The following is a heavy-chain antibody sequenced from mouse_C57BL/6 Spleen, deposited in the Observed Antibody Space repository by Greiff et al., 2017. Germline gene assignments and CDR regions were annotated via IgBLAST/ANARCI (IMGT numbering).Heavy chain of an antibody. CDR3: ARMELFYAMDY. CDR1: GYTFTSYW. Sequence: QVQLQQPGAELVMPGASVKLSCKASGYTFTSYWMHWVKQRPGQGLEWIGEIDPSDSYTNYNQKFKGKSTLTVDKSSSTAYMQLSSLTSEDSAVYYCARMELFYAMDYWGQGTSVTVSS. CDR2: IDPSDSYT. J-gene: IGHJ4*01. V-gene: IGHV1-69*01.